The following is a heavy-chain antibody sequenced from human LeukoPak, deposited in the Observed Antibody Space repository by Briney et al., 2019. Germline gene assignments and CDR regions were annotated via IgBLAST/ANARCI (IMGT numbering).Heavy chain of an antibody. Sequence: PGGSLRLSCAASGFTFSSYAMHWVRQAPGKGLEWVAVISYDGSNKYYADSVKGRFTISRDNAKNSLYLQMNSLRAEDTAVYYCARDTAAAGPNIYYYYYYMDVWGKGTTVTISS. CDR3: ARDTAAAGPNIYYYYYYMDV. D-gene: IGHD6-13*01. J-gene: IGHJ6*03. CDR1: GFTFSSYA. CDR2: ISYDGSNK. V-gene: IGHV3-30*04.